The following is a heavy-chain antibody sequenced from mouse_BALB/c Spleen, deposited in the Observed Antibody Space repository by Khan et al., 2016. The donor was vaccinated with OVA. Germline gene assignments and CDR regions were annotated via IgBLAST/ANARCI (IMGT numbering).Heavy chain of an antibody. CDR3: ARTARIKY. Sequence: EVQLQESGPGLVKPSQSLSLTCTITGYSITSGYGWNLIRQFPGNQLEWMGFISYSGSTNYNPSLKSRISLTRDTSKNQFFLQLNSVTTEDTARYYSARTARIKYWGQGTTLTVSS. CDR1: GYSITSGYG. J-gene: IGHJ2*01. CDR2: ISYSGST. D-gene: IGHD1-2*01. V-gene: IGHV3-2*02.